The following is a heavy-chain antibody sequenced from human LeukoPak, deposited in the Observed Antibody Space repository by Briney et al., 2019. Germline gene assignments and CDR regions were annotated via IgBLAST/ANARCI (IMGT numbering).Heavy chain of an antibody. D-gene: IGHD3-3*01. J-gene: IGHJ5*02. CDR2: VYYSGST. Sequence: TSETLSLTCTVSGGSISSYYWSWIRQPPGKGLEWIAYVYYSGSTNYNPSLKSRVTISVDTSKNQFSLKPSSVTAADTAMYYCARDPGYDFWSGQKGWFDPWGQGTLVTVSS. CDR1: GGSISSYY. V-gene: IGHV4-59*01. CDR3: ARDPGYDFWSGQKGWFDP.